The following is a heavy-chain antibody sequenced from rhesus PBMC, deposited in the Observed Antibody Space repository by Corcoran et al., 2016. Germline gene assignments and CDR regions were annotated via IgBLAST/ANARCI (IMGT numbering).Heavy chain of an antibody. D-gene: IGHD7-45*01. J-gene: IGHJ4*01. CDR1: GYTFTDYY. Sequence: EVQPVQSGAEGKKPGASVKISRKASGYTFTDYYLHWVRQAPGKGLEWMGRVEPEDGEAIHTQKFQDRVTIAADTSTDTAYMELSSLRSGDTAVYYCATSLTGDRYFDYWGQGVLVTVSS. CDR2: VEPEDGEA. V-gene: IGHV1-111*02. CDR3: ATSLTGDRYFDY.